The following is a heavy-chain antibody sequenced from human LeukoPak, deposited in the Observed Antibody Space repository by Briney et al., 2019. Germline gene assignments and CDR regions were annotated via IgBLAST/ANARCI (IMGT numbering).Heavy chain of an antibody. CDR1: GFTFSSQS. V-gene: IGHV3-23*01. D-gene: IGHD3/OR15-3a*01. CDR2: ISGSGDIT. J-gene: IGHJ4*02. CDR3: VKWTGYGMY. Sequence: GGSLRLSCAASGFTFSSQSMTWVRQAPGKGLEWVSSISGSGDITYYADSVKGRLTISRDNSKNTLYLQMNSLRVEDTAIYYCVKWTGYGMYWGQGTLVTVSS.